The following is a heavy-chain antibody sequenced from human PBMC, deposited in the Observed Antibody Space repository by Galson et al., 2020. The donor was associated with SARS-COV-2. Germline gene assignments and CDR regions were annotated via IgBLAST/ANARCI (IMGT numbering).Heavy chain of an antibody. CDR2: INSDGSST. Sequence: GESLKISCAASGFTFSSYWMHWVRQAPGKGLVWVSRINSDGSSTSYADSVKGRFTISRDNAKNTLYLQMNSLRAEDTAVYYCARLTHHGDLGDYWGQGTLVTVSS. V-gene: IGHV3-74*01. CDR1: GFTFSSYW. J-gene: IGHJ4*02. D-gene: IGHD4-17*01. CDR3: ARLTHHGDLGDY.